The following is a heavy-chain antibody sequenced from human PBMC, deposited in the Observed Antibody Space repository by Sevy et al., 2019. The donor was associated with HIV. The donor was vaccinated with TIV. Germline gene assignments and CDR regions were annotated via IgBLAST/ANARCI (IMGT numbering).Heavy chain of an antibody. CDR2: FEPEDAET. Sequence: ASVKVSCKVSGYTLSQLSLHWVRQAPGKGLEWMGSFEPEDAETIYAQKFQGRVTMTEDRSTDTAYMELSSLRSEDTAMYFCATTKDYYDSSGSPIDYWGQGTLVTVSS. CDR1: GYTLSQLS. J-gene: IGHJ4*02. D-gene: IGHD3-22*01. V-gene: IGHV1-24*01. CDR3: ATTKDYYDSSGSPIDY.